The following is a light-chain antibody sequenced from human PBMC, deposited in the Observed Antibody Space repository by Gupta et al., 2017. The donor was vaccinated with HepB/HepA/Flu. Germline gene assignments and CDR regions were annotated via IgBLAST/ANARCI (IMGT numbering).Light chain of an antibody. J-gene: IGLJ2*01. CDR1: SSNIGNNY. Sequence: QSVLPHPPSVSAAPGQKVSISCSATSSNIGNNYVSRYQQLPVAAPNLLVYENNKRHSVIPDRFSGSKYGTSATMGITGPQTGDEADYYCGTWDSSLSAVVFGGGTKLTVL. V-gene: IGLV1-51*01. CDR2: ENN. CDR3: GTWDSSLSAVV.